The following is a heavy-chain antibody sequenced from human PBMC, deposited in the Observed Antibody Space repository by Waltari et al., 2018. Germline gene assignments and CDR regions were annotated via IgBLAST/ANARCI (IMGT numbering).Heavy chain of an antibody. V-gene: IGHV1-69*08. CDR3: AMMGLWFRTQGTYFDY. J-gene: IGHJ4*02. Sequence: QVQLVQSGAEVKKPGSSVKVSCKASGGTFSSYAISWVRQAPGQGLEWMGRIIPIFGTANYAQKFQGRVTITADKSTSTAYMELSSLRSEDTAVYYCAMMGLWFRTQGTYFDYWGQGTLVTVSS. D-gene: IGHD3-10*01. CDR2: IIPIFGTA. CDR1: GGTFSSYA.